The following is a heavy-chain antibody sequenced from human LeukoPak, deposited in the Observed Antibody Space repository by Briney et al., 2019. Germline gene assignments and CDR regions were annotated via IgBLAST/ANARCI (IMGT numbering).Heavy chain of an antibody. CDR3: ARDVHCSGGSCYYYGMDV. CDR1: GYTFTSYY. CDR2: INPSGGST. Sequence: ASVKVSCKASGYTFTSYYMHWVRQAPGQGLEWMGIINPSGGSTSYAQKFQGRVTMTSHTSTSTVYMELSSLRSEDTAVYYCARDVHCSGGSCYYYGMDVWGKGTTVTVSS. D-gene: IGHD2-15*01. J-gene: IGHJ6*04. V-gene: IGHV1-46*01.